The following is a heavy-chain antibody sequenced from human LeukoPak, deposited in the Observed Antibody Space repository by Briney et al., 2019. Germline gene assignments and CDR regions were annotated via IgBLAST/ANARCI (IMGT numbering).Heavy chain of an antibody. CDR1: GFSFNTLG. J-gene: IGHJ4*02. V-gene: IGHV3-30*02. CDR2: IRYDETNK. D-gene: IGHD4-23*01. Sequence: GGSLRLSCAASGFSFNTLGMHWVRQAPGKGLEWVSFIRYDETNKYYADSVKGRFTISRDNSKNTLYLQMNSLRAEDAAVYYCARRAGGYSHPYDYWGQGILVTVSS. CDR3: ARRAGGYSHPYDY.